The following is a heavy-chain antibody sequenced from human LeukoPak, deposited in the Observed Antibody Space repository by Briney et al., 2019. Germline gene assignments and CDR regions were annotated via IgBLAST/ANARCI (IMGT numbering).Heavy chain of an antibody. CDR2: ISSSSSYI. Sequence: PGGSLRLSCAASGFTFSSYSMNWARQAPGKGLEWVSSISSSSSYIYYADSVKGRFTISRDNAKNSLYLQMNSLRAEDTAVYYCARVKGEYYYDSSGYYPFDYWGQGTLVTVSS. CDR1: GFTFSSYS. J-gene: IGHJ4*02. D-gene: IGHD3-22*01. CDR3: ARVKGEYYYDSSGYYPFDY. V-gene: IGHV3-21*01.